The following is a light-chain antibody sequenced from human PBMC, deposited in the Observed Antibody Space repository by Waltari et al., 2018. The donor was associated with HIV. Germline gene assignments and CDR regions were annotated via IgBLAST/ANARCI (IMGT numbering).Light chain of an antibody. CDR2: RSS. CDR3: QQYNNFPLT. V-gene: IGKV3-15*01. J-gene: IGKJ4*01. CDR1: QRISSN. Sequence: EIVMTQSPATLSGSPGERVTLPCRASQRISSNFGWYQQQPGPAPSPLIYRSSSRATGIPARFSGSASGAECTPTISSLQSEDFAVYYCQQYNNFPLTFGGGTKVEIK.